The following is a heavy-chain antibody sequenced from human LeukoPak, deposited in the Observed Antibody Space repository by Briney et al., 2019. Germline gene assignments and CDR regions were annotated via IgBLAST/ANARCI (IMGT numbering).Heavy chain of an antibody. CDR2: ISSSGTCT. V-gene: IGHV3-11*06. J-gene: IGHJ4*02. CDR3: ARSRGRSGIPYFFDY. D-gene: IGHD2-15*01. Sequence: GGSLRLSCAASEFTFSDYYMSWIRQAPGKGLECISYISSSGTCTNYADSVKGRFSISRDNAKNSLYLQMNSLRAEDTAVYFCARSRGRSGIPYFFDYWGQGALVTVSS. CDR1: EFTFSDYY.